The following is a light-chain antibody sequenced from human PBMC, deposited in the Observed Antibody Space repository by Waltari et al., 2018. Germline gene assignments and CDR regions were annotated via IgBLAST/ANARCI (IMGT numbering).Light chain of an antibody. CDR3: QQRSNWPRT. Sequence: EIVLTQSPATLSLSPGERATLSCRASQSFNSYLAWYQQKPGQAPRLLIHNASNRATGIPARFSGSGSGTDFTLTISSLEPEDFAVYYCQQRSNWPRTFGQGTKVEIK. J-gene: IGKJ1*01. CDR2: NAS. CDR1: QSFNSY. V-gene: IGKV3-11*01.